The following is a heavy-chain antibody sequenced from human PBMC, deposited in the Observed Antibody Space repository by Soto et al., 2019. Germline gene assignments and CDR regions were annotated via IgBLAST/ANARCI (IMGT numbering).Heavy chain of an antibody. V-gene: IGHV5-51*01. J-gene: IGHJ5*02. Sequence: PGESLKISCKGSGYSFTSYWIGWVRQMPGKGLEWMGIIYPGDSDTRYSPSFQGQVTISADKSISTAYLQWSSLKASDTAMYYCARDFSEQLVPYNWFDPWGQGTLVTVSS. D-gene: IGHD6-6*01. CDR1: GYSFTSYW. CDR2: IYPGDSDT. CDR3: ARDFSEQLVPYNWFDP.